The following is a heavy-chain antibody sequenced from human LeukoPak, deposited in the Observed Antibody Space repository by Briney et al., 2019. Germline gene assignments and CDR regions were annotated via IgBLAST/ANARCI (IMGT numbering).Heavy chain of an antibody. CDR2: INEDGSEL. Sequence: PGGSLRLSCADSGFTFSSYCMTWVRQAPGKGLEWVATINEDGSELYYADSVEGRFTISRDNVKNSLYLQMNTLRVEDTAIYYCAGQPVSPHGYFYSWGQGTLVTVSS. V-gene: IGHV3-7*03. CDR1: GFTFSSYC. J-gene: IGHJ4*02. CDR3: AGQPVSPHGYFYS. D-gene: IGHD4-17*01.